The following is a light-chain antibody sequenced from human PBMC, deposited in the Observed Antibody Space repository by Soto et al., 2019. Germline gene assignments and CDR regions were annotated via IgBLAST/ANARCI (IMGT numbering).Light chain of an antibody. Sequence: VLTQPPSVSGAPGQRVTISCTGSSSKIGAGYDVHWYQQLPGTAPKVLIYGNSNRPSGVPDRFSGSKSGTSASLAITGLQAEDEADYYCQSYDSSLSAVIFGGGTKLTVL. V-gene: IGLV1-40*01. J-gene: IGLJ2*01. CDR2: GNS. CDR1: SSKIGAGYD. CDR3: QSYDSSLSAVI.